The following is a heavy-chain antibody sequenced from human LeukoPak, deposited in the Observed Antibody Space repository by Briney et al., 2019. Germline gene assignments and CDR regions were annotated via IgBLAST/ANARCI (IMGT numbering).Heavy chain of an antibody. J-gene: IGHJ6*02. CDR3: ARDPPSYSSGLYGMDV. V-gene: IGHV3-11*01. CDR1: GFTFSDYY. Sequence: GGSLRLSCAASGFTFSDYYMSWIRQAPGKGLEWVSYISRSGSTIYYADSVKGRFTISRDNAKNSLYLQMNSLRAEDTAVYYCARDPPSYSSGLYGMDVWGQGTTVTVSS. CDR2: ISRSGSTI. D-gene: IGHD6-19*01.